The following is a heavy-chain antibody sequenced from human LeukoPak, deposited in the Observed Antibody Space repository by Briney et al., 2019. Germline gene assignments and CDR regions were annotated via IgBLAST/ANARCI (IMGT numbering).Heavy chain of an antibody. V-gene: IGHV3-74*01. CDR3: AKVEPAAMWPLDY. CDR1: GFTFSTYW. Sequence: GGSLRLSCAASGFTFSTYWMHWVRQTPGKGLVWVSRINTDGSTTNYADSVKGRFTISRDNAKNTLYLQMNSLRAEDTAVYYCAKVEPAAMWPLDYWGQGTLVTVSS. D-gene: IGHD2-2*01. CDR2: INTDGSTT. J-gene: IGHJ4*02.